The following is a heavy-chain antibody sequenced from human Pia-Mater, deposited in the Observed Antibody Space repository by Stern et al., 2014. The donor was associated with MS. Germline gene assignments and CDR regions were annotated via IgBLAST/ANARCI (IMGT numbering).Heavy chain of an antibody. CDR2: LIPFFGAT. Sequence: QMQLVQSGAEVKKPGSSVKVSCKASGDTFSSYALSWVRQAPGQGLEWMGGLIPFFGATRYAKKFQGRVTIPPEDSTGTAFLEPSSLTSEDTAVYYCALRRSSSVYWGQGPLVTVSS. J-gene: IGHJ4*02. V-gene: IGHV1-69*01. D-gene: IGHD3-10*01. CDR3: ALRRSSSVY. CDR1: GDTFSSYA.